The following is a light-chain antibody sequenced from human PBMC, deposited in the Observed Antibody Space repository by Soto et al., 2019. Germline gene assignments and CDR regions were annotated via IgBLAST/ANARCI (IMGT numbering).Light chain of an antibody. J-gene: IGLJ2*01. CDR2: AVS. Sequence: QSALAQPASVSGSPGQWITISCAGTNSDVGNYNLVSWYQHHPGKAPRLIIYAVSKRPSGISDRFSGSKSGSTASLTISGLQPEDEADYHCCSYAGNTTFKFGGGTQLTV. CDR3: CSYAGNTTFK. V-gene: IGLV2-23*02. CDR1: NSDVGNYNL.